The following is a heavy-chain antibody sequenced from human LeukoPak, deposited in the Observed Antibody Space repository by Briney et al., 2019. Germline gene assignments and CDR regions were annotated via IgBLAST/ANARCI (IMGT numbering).Heavy chain of an antibody. CDR3: AKDGPSSSLGIDY. J-gene: IGHJ4*02. V-gene: IGHV3-30*02. CDR1: GFTFSSYG. D-gene: IGHD6-6*01. CDR2: IRYDGSNK. Sequence: GGSLRLSCAASGFTFSSYGMHWVRQAPGKGLEWVAFIRYDGSNKYYADSVKGRFTISRDNSKNTLYLQMNSLRAEDTAVYYCAKDGPSSSLGIDYWGQGTLVTVSS.